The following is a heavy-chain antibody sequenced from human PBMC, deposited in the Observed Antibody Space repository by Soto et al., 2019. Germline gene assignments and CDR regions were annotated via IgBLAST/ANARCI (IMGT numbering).Heavy chain of an antibody. CDR2: ISSSGSTI. CDR3: ASFPPLYSSSCYYYYYYMDV. J-gene: IGHJ6*03. V-gene: IGHV3-11*01. CDR1: GFTFSDYY. D-gene: IGHD6-13*01. Sequence: QVQLVESGGGLVKPGGSLRLSCAASGFTFSDYYMSWIRQAPGKGLEWVSYISSSGSTIYYADSVKGRFTISRDNAKNSLYLQMNSLRAEDTAVYYCASFPPLYSSSCYYYYYYMDVWGKGTTVTVSS.